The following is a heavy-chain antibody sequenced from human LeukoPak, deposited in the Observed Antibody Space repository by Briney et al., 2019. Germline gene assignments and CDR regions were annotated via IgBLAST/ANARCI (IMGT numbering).Heavy chain of an antibody. CDR2: IYPGDSDT. Sequence: GESLKISCKGSGYSFTSYWIGWVRQMPGKGLEWMGIIYPGDSDTRYSPSLQGQVTISADKSISIAYLQWSSLKASDTAIYYCARHDNGGLVRGVIPADALDIWGQGTMVTVSS. CDR3: ARHDNGGLVRGVIPADALDI. D-gene: IGHD3-10*01. CDR1: GYSFTSYW. V-gene: IGHV5-51*01. J-gene: IGHJ3*02.